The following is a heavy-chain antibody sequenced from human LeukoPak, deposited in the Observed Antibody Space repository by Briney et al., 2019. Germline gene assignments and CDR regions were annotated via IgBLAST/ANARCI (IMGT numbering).Heavy chain of an antibody. V-gene: IGHV3-30*03. CDR1: RFTFSSYG. Sequence: PGGSLRLSCAASRFTFSSYGMHGVRQAPGKGLEWVAVISYDGSNKYYADSVKGRFTISRDNSKNTLYLQMNSLGPEDTAVYYCAPENLDYWGQGTLVTVSS. CDR2: ISYDGSNK. CDR3: APENLDY. J-gene: IGHJ4*02.